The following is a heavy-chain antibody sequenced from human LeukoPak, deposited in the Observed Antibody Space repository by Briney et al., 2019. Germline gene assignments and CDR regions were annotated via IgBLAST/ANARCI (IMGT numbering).Heavy chain of an antibody. CDR1: GFTFSSYG. V-gene: IGHV3-30*02. Sequence: GGSLRLSCAASGFTFSSYGMHWVRQAPGKGLEWVAFIRYDGSNKYYADSVKGRFTISRDNSKNTLYLQMNSLRAEDTAVYYCAKSGIMVRGADYYYYMDVWGKGTTVTISS. D-gene: IGHD3-10*01. J-gene: IGHJ6*03. CDR3: AKSGIMVRGADYYYYMDV. CDR2: IRYDGSNK.